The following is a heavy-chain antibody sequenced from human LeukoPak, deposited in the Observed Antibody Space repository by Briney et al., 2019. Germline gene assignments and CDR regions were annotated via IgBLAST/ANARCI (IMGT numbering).Heavy chain of an antibody. CDR2: IYYGGTT. D-gene: IGHD5-18*01. CDR1: GGSISSSPYY. CDR3: AKGAGGFSYYNWFDP. J-gene: IGHJ5*02. Sequence: PSETLSLTCTVSGGSISSSPYYWGWLPQPPGKGLEWIGSIYYGGTTHYSPSLESRVTISVATSKNQCSLKVASVTAADTAIYYCAKGAGGFSYYNWFDPWGQGTLVTVSS. V-gene: IGHV4-39*07.